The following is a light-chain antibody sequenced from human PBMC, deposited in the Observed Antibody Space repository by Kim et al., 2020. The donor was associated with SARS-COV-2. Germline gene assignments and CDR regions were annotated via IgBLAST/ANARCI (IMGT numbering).Light chain of an antibody. V-gene: IGLV3-12*02. CDR2: SGR. Sequence: ATAQMASITCGGNGIGSKAVHWYQQKPGQDFVVASYSGRNRPSGIPERFSGSNPGNTATLTISRIEAGDEADYSCQVWDSSSDHSFGGGTKLTV. CDR3: QVWDSSSDHS. J-gene: IGLJ3*02. CDR1: GIGSKA.